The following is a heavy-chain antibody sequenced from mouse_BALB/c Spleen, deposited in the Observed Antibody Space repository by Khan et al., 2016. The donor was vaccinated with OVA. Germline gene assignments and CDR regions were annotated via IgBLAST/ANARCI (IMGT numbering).Heavy chain of an antibody. CDR3: ARDYGSSFEYFDV. CDR1: GFSLTSYG. Sequence: VELVESGPGLVAPSQSLSITCTVSGFSLTSYGVHWVRQPPGKGLEWLGLIRAGGSTNYNSALMSRLTINKDNSKSQVFLKMNSLQTDDTAMYYCARDYGSSFEYFDVWGAGTTVTVSS. V-gene: IGHV2-9*02. CDR2: IRAGGST. D-gene: IGHD1-1*01. J-gene: IGHJ1*01.